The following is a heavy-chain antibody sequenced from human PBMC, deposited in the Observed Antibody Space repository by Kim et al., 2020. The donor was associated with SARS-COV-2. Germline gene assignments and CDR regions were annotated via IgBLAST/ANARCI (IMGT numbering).Heavy chain of an antibody. CDR1: GFTFSDYY. CDR2: ISSSSSYT. D-gene: IGHD3-10*01. V-gene: IGHV3-11*03. Sequence: GGSLRLSCAASGFTFSDYYMSWIRQAPGKGLEWVSYISSSSSYTNYADSVKGRFTISRDNAKNSLYLQMNSLRAEDTAVYYCAETMVRGVIPSWFDPWGQRTLVTVSS. CDR3: AETMVRGVIPSWFDP. J-gene: IGHJ5*02.